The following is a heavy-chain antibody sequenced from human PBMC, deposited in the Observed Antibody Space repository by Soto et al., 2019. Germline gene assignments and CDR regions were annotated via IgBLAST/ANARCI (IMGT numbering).Heavy chain of an antibody. D-gene: IGHD2-21*02. J-gene: IGHJ4*02. CDR3: ARDLRIPATAGTELDC. CDR2: VWYDGSHQ. Sequence: QVQLLESGGGVVQPGRSLRLSCAASGFTFSSYGMHWVRQAPGKGLEWVALVWYDGSHQYYTDSVKGRITISRDNSNNTLYLQMNSIRAEDTAVYYCARDLRIPATAGTELDCWDQGTVVTVPS. CDR1: GFTFSSYG. V-gene: IGHV3-33*01.